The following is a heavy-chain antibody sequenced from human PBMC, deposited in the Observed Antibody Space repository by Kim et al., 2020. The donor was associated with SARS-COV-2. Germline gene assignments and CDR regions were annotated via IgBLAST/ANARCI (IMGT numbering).Heavy chain of an antibody. J-gene: IGHJ4*02. CDR2: IYSQGST. CDR1: ELTVSSNY. V-gene: IGHV3-66*01. D-gene: IGHD3-16*01. Sequence: GGSLRLSCAASELTVSSNYMAWIRQAPGKGLEWVSFIYSQGSTFYADSVKGRFTISRDNSKNTVYLQMNSLRVEDTAVYFCARSVNYAFDYWGQGLLVTV. CDR3: ARSVNYAFDY.